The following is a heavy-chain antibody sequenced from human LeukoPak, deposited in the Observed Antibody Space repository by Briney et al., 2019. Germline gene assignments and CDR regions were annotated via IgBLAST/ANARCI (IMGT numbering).Heavy chain of an antibody. CDR1: GFSFYLFH. Sequence: PGGSLRLSCAASGFSFYLFHMNWVRQAPGKGLEWVSSITSSGTYITYVDSVQGRFTISRDNAKNSLYLQMNSLRVDDTALYYCARASGGWDLDYWGHGTLVTVSS. V-gene: IGHV3-21*06. J-gene: IGHJ4*01. CDR3: ARASGGWDLDY. D-gene: IGHD1-26*01. CDR2: ITSSGTYI.